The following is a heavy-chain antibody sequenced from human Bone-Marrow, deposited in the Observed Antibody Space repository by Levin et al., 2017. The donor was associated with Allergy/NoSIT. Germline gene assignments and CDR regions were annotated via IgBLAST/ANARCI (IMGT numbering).Heavy chain of an antibody. Sequence: GESLKISCAPSTIPFSTYWMHWVRQVPGKGLVWVARINSHGSNTNTNYADSVRARFTISRDKSKNTLYLQMNSLRVEDTAVYYCVSTTEPLNGMDVWGPGTTVTVSS. D-gene: IGHD1-14*01. V-gene: IGHV3-74*01. CDR3: VSTTEPLNGMDV. CDR2: INSHGSNT. CDR1: TIPFSTYW. J-gene: IGHJ6*02.